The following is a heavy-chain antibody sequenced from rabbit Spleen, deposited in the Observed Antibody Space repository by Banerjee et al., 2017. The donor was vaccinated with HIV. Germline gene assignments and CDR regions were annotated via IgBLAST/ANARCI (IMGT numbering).Heavy chain of an antibody. CDR2: IYISSDNT. V-gene: IGHV1S40*01. CDR1: GFSFSSSYY. J-gene: IGHJ4*01. Sequence: QSLEESGGDLVKPGASLTLTCTASGFSFSSSYYMCWVRQAPGKGLEWIGCIYISSDNTYYASWAKGRFTISKTSSTTVTLQMTSLTGADTATYFCTKSYNLWGQGTLVTVS. CDR3: TKSYNL.